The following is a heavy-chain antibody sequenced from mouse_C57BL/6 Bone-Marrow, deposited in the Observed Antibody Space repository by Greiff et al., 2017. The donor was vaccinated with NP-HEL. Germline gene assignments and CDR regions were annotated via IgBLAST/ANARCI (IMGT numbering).Heavy chain of an antibody. CDR3: ARCPHYYGSSYDY. D-gene: IGHD1-1*01. CDR1: GYAFSSYW. CDR2: IYPGDGDT. Sequence: LQQSGASVKISCKASGYAFSSYWMNWVKQRPGKGLEWIGQIYPGDGDTNYNGKFKGKATLTADKSSSTAYMQLSSLTSEDSAVYFCARCPHYYGSSYDYWGQGTTLTVSS. J-gene: IGHJ2*01. V-gene: IGHV1-80*01.